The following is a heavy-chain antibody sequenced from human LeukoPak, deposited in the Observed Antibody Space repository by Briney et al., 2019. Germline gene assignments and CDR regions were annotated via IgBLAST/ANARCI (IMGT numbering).Heavy chain of an antibody. CDR3: ARPPPYYNDSSGYPFDY. CDR1: GYTFTGYY. Sequence: ASVKVSCKASGYTFTGYYMHWVRQAPGQGLEWMGWINPNSGGTNYAQKFQGRVTMTRDTSISTAYMELSRLRSDDTAVYYCARPPPYYNDSSGYPFDYWGQGTLVTVSS. V-gene: IGHV1-2*02. CDR2: INPNSGGT. J-gene: IGHJ4*02. D-gene: IGHD3-22*01.